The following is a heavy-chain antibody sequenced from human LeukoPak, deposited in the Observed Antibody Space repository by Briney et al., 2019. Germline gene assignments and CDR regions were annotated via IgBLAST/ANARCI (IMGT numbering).Heavy chain of an antibody. CDR3: ARDYVTMAPDY. D-gene: IGHD3-10*02. CDR2: IYDSGPT. V-gene: IGHV3-53*01. Sequence: GGSLRLSCAASGFNVSNRYMSWVRQAPGKGLEWVSVIYDSGPTYYADSVKGRFTISRDDAKSSLYLQMSSLRAEDTAVYYCARDYVTMAPDYGGLGTLVTVSS. CDR1: GFNVSNRY. J-gene: IGHJ4*02.